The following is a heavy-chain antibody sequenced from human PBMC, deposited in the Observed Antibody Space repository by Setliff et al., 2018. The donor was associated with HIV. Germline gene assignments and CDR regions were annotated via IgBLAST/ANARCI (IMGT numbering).Heavy chain of an antibody. CDR1: GYTFNDYY. CDR3: ARDRDHDFDH. V-gene: IGHV1-2*02. Sequence: GASVKVSCKASGYTFNDYYIHWVRQAPGQGLEWMAWINPYTRDTNYAQKFQGRVTVTRDASISTIYMGLSGLRSDDTAVYYCARDRDHDFDHWGQGTLVTVSS. CDR2: INPYTRDT. J-gene: IGHJ4*02.